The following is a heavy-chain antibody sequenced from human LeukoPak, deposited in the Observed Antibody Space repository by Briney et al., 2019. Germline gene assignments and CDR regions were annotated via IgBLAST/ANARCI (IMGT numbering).Heavy chain of an antibody. D-gene: IGHD3-16*01. Sequence: GASVKVSCKASGYTFTRHYMHWVRQAPGQGLEWMGIINASGGSTIYEQKFQGRVTMTRDTSTSTVYMELSSLRSEDTAVYYCARVLGGLAFRTFDYWGQGTLVTVSS. CDR2: INASGGST. CDR3: ARVLGGLAFRTFDY. V-gene: IGHV1-46*01. CDR1: GYTFTRHY. J-gene: IGHJ4*02.